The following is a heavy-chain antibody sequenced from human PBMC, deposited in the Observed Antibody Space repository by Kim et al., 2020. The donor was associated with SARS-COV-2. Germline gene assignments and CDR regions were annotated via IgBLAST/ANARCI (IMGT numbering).Heavy chain of an antibody. CDR3: ARGRRWLNGDLIDY. D-gene: IGHD7-27*01. Sequence: SETLSLTCTVSGGSISSYYWSWIRQPPGKGLEWIGYIYYSGSTNYNPSLKSRVTISVDTSKNQFSLKLSSVTAADTAVYYCARGRRWLNGDLIDYWGQGTLVTVSS. J-gene: IGHJ4*02. CDR1: GGSISSYY. CDR2: IYYSGST. V-gene: IGHV4-59*13.